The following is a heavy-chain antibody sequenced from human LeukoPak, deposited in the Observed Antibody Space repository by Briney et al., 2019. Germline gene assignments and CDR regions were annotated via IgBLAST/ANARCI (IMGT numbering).Heavy chain of an antibody. D-gene: IGHD3-22*01. CDR1: GGSFSGYY. J-gene: IGHJ4*02. CDR2: INHSGST. CDR3: ARGLTYYYDSSGYYWEDY. V-gene: IGHV4-34*01. Sequence: PSETLSLTCAAHGGSFSGYYWSWIRQPPGKGLEWIGEINHSGSTNYNPSLKSRVTISVDTSKNQFSLKLSSVTAADTAVYYCARGLTYYYDSSGYYWEDYWGQGTLVTVSS.